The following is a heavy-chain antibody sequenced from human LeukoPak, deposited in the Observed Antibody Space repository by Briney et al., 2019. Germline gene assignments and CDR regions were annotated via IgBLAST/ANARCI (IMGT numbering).Heavy chain of an antibody. J-gene: IGHJ4*02. CDR3: ARSVPDYTRFDF. V-gene: IGHV3-23*05. Sequence: GGSLRLSCVASGFTFSDYAMNWVRQAPGKGLEWVSTFKTNYNQVYYAESVRGRFTIPTDNSKNTAYLQMNSLRVEDTALYYCARSVPDYTRFDFWGQGALVTVSS. CDR2: FKTNYNQV. D-gene: IGHD4-11*01. CDR1: GFTFSDYA.